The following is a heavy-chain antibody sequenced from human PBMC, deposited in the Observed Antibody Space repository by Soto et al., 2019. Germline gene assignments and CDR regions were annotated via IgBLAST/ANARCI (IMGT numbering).Heavy chain of an antibody. CDR1: GFIFSKYY. D-gene: IGHD2-21*02. V-gene: IGHV1-46*01. J-gene: IGHJ5*02. CDR2: INPSGTRT. CDR3: ARGNSYPTAWWSDP. Sequence: ASVKVSCKASGFIFSKYYMHWVRQAPGQGLEWVGIINPSGTRTSCAPKFQGRVTMTRDTSTSTVYMELSSLTSDDTAVYYCARGNSYPTAWWSDPWGRGTLVTVSS.